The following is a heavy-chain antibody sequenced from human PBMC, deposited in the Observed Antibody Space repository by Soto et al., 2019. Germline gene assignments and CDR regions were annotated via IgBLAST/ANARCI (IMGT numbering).Heavy chain of an antibody. J-gene: IGHJ5*02. CDR3: ARPITIFGVGTQDNWFDP. V-gene: IGHV1-2*02. D-gene: IGHD3-3*01. CDR1: GYTFTGDY. Sequence: ASVKVSCKASGYTFTGDYMHWVRQAPGQGLEWMGWINPNSGGTNYAQKFQGRVTMTRDTSISTAYMELSRLRSDDTAVYYCARPITIFGVGTQDNWFDPWGQGTLVTVSS. CDR2: INPNSGGT.